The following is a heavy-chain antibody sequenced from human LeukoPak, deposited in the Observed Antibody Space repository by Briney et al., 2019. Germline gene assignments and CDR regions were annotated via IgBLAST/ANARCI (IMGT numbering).Heavy chain of an antibody. CDR1: GFMFSDYG. D-gene: IGHD4-17*01. CDR3: AKIIAVTESYWYGMDV. J-gene: IGHJ6*02. Sequence: GGSLRLSCAASGFMFSDYGMHWVRQATGKGLEWVSGIGSTGDTFYADSVKGRFTISREDAKNSLFLQMKSLRAGDTAFYYCAKIIAVTESYWYGMDVWGQGTTVTVSS. CDR2: IGSTGDT. V-gene: IGHV3-13*04.